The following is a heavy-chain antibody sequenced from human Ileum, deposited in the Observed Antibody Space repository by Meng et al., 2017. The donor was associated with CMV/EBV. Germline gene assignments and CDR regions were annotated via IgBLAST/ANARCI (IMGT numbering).Heavy chain of an antibody. D-gene: IGHD3-3*01. CDR1: GFTFTNYY. J-gene: IGHJ5*02. CDR2: ISAYNGGT. CDR3: ARGDTYYLEWWFDP. V-gene: IGHV1-18*01. Sequence: KASGFTFTNYYFHWVRQAPGQGLEWMGWISAYNGGTNPAQKFQGRATMTIDTSTSTAYMELGSLRSDDTAVYYCARGDTYYLEWWFDPWGQGTLVTVSS.